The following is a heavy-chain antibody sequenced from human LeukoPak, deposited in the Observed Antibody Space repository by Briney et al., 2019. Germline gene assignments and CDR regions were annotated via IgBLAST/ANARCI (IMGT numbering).Heavy chain of an antibody. CDR1: GFSFSSSD. Sequence: GGSLRLSRAASGFSFSSSDMNWVRQAPGKGLEWVSYISSSSSTMYYADSVKGRFTISRDNAKNSLYLQMNSLRAGDTAVYYCARADYWGQGTLVTVSS. J-gene: IGHJ4*02. CDR3: ARADY. CDR2: ISSSSSTM. V-gene: IGHV3-48*03.